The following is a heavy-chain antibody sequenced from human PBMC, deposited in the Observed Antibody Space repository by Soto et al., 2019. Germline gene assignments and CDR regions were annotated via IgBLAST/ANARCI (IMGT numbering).Heavy chain of an antibody. CDR2: VTGSGSST. CDR3: AKGWSDYFDS. J-gene: IGHJ4*01. CDR1: GFTFSNYA. Sequence: EVQLLESGGGLAQPGGSLRLSCAASGFTFSNYAMNWVRQAPAKGLEWVSSVTGSGSSTYYADSVKGRFTISRDNSKNTLYLQLNSLGAEDTAVYYCAKGWSDYFDSWGHGTLVTVSS. V-gene: IGHV3-23*01.